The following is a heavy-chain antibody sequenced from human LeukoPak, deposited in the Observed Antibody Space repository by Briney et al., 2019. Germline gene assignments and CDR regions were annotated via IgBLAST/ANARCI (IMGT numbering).Heavy chain of an antibody. Sequence: GGSLRLSCAVSGFTFSSYNMNWVRQAPGKGLEWVSYISSSSRTIYYADSVKGRFTISRDNAKNSLYLQMNSLRDEDTAVYYCARDSRGYWDTFGIWGQGTMATVSS. V-gene: IGHV3-48*02. D-gene: IGHD1-26*01. CDR3: ARDSRGYWDTFGI. CDR1: GFTFSSYN. J-gene: IGHJ3*02. CDR2: ISSSSRTI.